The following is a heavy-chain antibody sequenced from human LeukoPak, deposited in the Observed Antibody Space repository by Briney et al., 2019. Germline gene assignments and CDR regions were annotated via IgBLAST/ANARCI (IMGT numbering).Heavy chain of an antibody. D-gene: IGHD3-10*01. Sequence: PGRSLRLSCAASGFTFSSYAMHWVRQAPGKGLEWVAVISYDGSNKYYADSVKGRFTISRDNSKNTLYLQMNSLRAEDTAVYYCASGAPRFGELSHTPPDYWGQGTLVTVSS. CDR1: GFTFSSYA. CDR3: ASGAPRFGELSHTPPDY. CDR2: ISYDGSNK. J-gene: IGHJ4*02. V-gene: IGHV3-30*04.